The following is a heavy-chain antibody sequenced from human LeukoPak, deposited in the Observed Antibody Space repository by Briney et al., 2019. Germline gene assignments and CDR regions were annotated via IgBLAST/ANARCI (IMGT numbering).Heavy chain of an antibody. CDR3: VGVRYNYGLSAY. J-gene: IGHJ4*02. CDR1: GFTFSSYA. Sequence: GGSLRLSCAASGFTFSSYAMHWVRQAPSKGLEWVAVISYDGSNKYYADSVKGRFTISRDNSKNTLYLQMNNLRADDTAIYYCVGVRYNYGLSAYWGQGTLVIVSS. CDR2: ISYDGSNK. V-gene: IGHV3-30*04. D-gene: IGHD5-18*01.